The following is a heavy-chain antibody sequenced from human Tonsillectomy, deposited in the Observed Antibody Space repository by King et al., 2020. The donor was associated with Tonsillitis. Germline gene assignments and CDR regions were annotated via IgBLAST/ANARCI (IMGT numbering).Heavy chain of an antibody. CDR1: GFTFSGYW. CDR2: IKQDGSEK. V-gene: IGHV3-7*01. Sequence: VQLVESGGGLVQPGGSLRLSCAASGFTFSGYWMSWVRQAPGKGLEWVANIKQDGSEKYYVDSVKGRFTISRGNAENSLYLHMNSLRAEDTAVYYCARNLLIEAVPAAGVYDIWGQGTMVTVSS. J-gene: IGHJ3*02. CDR3: ARNLLIEAVPAAGVYDI. D-gene: IGHD2-2*01.